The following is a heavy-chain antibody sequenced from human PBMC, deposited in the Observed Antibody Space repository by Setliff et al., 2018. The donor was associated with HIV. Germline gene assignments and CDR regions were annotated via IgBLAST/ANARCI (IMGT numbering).Heavy chain of an antibody. CDR2: VHYSGST. J-gene: IGHJ4*02. D-gene: IGHD3-3*01. CDR3: ASEKKAWSVSDSFYEY. CDR1: GLSMSYNY. V-gene: IGHV4-59*01. Sequence: PSETLSLTCTVSGLSMSYNYWTWIRQSPGKGLEWIGYVHYSGSTRYNPSLKSRVTISVETSKKKFSLKLTSMTATDTAVYYCASEKKAWSVSDSFYEYWGQGVPVTVSS.